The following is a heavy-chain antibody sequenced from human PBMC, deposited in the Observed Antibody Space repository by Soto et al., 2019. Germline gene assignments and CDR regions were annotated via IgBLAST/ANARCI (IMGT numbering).Heavy chain of an antibody. CDR2: IYYSGST. J-gene: IGHJ3*02. CDR3: ARDRGQWLVHGGFDI. CDR1: GGSMSSYY. V-gene: IGHV4-59*01. Sequence: KPSETLSLTCTVSGGSMSSYYWSWIRQPPGQGLEWIGYIYYSGSTNYNPPLKSRVTISVDTSKNQFSLKLSSVTAADTALYYCARDRGQWLVHGGFDIWGQGTLVTVS. D-gene: IGHD6-19*01.